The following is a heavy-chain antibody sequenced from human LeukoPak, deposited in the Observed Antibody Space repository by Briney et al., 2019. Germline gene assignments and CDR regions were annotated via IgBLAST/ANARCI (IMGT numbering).Heavy chain of an antibody. CDR3: ATFSGATGSGSSDY. D-gene: IGHD3-10*01. CDR2: IWYDGSNK. V-gene: IGHV3-33*01. CDR1: GFTFSSYG. Sequence: GGSLRLSCAASGFTFSSYGMHWVRQAPGKGLEWVAVIWYDGSNKYYADSVKGRFTISRDNSKNTLYLQMNSLRAEGTAVYYCATFSGATGSGSSDYWGQGTLVTVSS. J-gene: IGHJ4*02.